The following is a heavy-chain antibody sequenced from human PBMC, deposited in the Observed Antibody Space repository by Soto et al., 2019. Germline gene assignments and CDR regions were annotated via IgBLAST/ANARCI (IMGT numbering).Heavy chain of an antibody. CDR3: ARSRSWDGLDF. D-gene: IGHD3-10*01. CDR1: GGSVSSGDFS. CDR2: IYHSGTT. J-gene: IGHJ3*01. V-gene: IGHV4-30-2*01. Sequence: QLRLQESGSGLLKPSQTLSLTCAVSGGSVSSGDFSWCWIRQPPGKGLGWVGYIYHSGTTYYHPVLKRRLTISLDRSNTQFSLKLASVTAADSAVYFCARSRSWDGLDFWGQGALVTVS.